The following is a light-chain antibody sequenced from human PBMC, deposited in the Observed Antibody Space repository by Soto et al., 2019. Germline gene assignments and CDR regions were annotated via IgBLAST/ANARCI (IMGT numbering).Light chain of an antibody. CDR1: SSDVGGYNY. J-gene: IGLJ3*02. CDR3: CSSAGTYTSV. V-gene: IGLV2-11*01. Sequence: QSALTQPRSVSGSPGQSVTISCTGTSSDVGGYNYVSWYQQHPGKAPKLMISDVSKRPSGVPDRFSGSKSGNTASLTISGLPAEDEADYYCCSSAGTYTSVFGGGTKVTVL. CDR2: DVS.